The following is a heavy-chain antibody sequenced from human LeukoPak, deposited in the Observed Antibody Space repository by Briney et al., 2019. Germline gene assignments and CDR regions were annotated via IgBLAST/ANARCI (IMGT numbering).Heavy chain of an antibody. V-gene: IGHV3-23*01. J-gene: IGHJ3*02. D-gene: IGHD2-15*01. CDR2: ISGSGGST. Sequence: GGSLRLSCAASGFTFSSYAMSWVRQALGKGLEWVSAISGSGGSTYYADSVKGRFTISRDNSKNTLYLQMNSLRAEDTAVYYCARDPDIVVVVAASDAFDIWGQGTMVTVSS. CDR3: ARDPDIVVVVAASDAFDI. CDR1: GFTFSSYA.